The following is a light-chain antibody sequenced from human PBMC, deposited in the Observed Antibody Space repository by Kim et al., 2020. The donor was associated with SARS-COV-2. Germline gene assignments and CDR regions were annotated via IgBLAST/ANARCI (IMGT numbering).Light chain of an antibody. CDR2: AAS. V-gene: IGKV1D-16*01. CDR1: QDISSW. Sequence: DIQMTQSPSSLSASVGDRVTITCRASQDISSWLAWYQQKPEKAPKSLIYAASNLQSGVPSRFSGSGSGTDFTLTISSLQPEDFATYYCQQYNSHPLAFGGGTKVDIK. CDR3: QQYNSHPLA. J-gene: IGKJ4*01.